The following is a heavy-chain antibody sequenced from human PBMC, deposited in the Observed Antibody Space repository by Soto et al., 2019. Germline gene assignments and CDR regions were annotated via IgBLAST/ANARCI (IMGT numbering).Heavy chain of an antibody. Sequence: XGSLRLSCPAAGFTFSSNAMSWVRQAPGRGLEWVSAISGSGGSTYYADSVKGRFTISRDNSKNTLYLQMNSLRAEDTAVYYCANPLRVTMIVVPPDAFDIWGQGTMVTVSS. CDR2: ISGSGGST. D-gene: IGHD3-22*01. V-gene: IGHV3-23*01. CDR1: GFTFSSNA. CDR3: ANPLRVTMIVVPPDAFDI. J-gene: IGHJ3*02.